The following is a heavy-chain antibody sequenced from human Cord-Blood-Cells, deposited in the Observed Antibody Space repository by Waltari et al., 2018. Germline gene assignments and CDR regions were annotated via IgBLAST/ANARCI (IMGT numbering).Heavy chain of an antibody. D-gene: IGHD3-10*01. J-gene: IGHJ4*02. Sequence: EVQLLESGGGLVQPGGSLRLSCAAYGFTFSSYAMSWVRQAPGKGLEWVSAISGSGGSTYYADSVKGRFTISRDNSKNTLYLQMNSLRAEDTAVYYCAKDGSGGDYFDYWGQGTLVTVSS. CDR3: AKDGSGGDYFDY. V-gene: IGHV3-23*01. CDR2: ISGSGGST. CDR1: GFTFSSYA.